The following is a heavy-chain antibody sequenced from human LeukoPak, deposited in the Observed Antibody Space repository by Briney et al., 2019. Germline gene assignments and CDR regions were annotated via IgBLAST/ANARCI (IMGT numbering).Heavy chain of an antibody. CDR2: FDPEDGET. D-gene: IGHD4-17*01. V-gene: IGHV1-24*01. CDR1: GYTLTELS. Sequence: ASVKVSCKVSGYTLTELSMHWVRQAPGKGLEWMGGFDPEDGETIYAQKFQGRVTMTEDTSTDTAYMELSSLRSEDTAVYYCARASRRLRTFDYWGQGTLVTVSS. CDR3: ARASRRLRTFDY. J-gene: IGHJ4*02.